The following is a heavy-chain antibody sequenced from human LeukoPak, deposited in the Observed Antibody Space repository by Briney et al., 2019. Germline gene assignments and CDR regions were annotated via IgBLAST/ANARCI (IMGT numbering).Heavy chain of an antibody. J-gene: IGHJ3*02. CDR2: IDHCGST. CDR1: GXSISSSTYY. V-gene: IGHV4-39*02. Sequence: KPSETLSLTCTVSGXSISSSTYYWGVIRQPPGKGLEWIGSIDHCGSTYYNPSLKSRVTISVDTSNNHFSLKLNSVTAADTAVYYCARSGQQLLFAFDIWGQGTMVTVSS. D-gene: IGHD6-13*01. CDR3: ARSGQQLLFAFDI.